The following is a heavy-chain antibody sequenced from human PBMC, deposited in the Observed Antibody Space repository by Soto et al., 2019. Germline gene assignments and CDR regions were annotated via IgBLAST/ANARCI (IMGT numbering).Heavy chain of an antibody. Sequence: GGSLRLSCAASGFTFSTYGMHWVRQATGKGLEWVSAIGTIGDTYYLDSVKGRFTISRENAKNSLYLQMTSLRAGDTAVYYCARGRSNQYESSPPPKFDPWGRGTLVTAPQ. CDR3: ARGRSNQYESSPPPKFDP. CDR1: GFTFSTYG. V-gene: IGHV3-13*01. D-gene: IGHD2-8*01. CDR2: IGTIGDT. J-gene: IGHJ5*02.